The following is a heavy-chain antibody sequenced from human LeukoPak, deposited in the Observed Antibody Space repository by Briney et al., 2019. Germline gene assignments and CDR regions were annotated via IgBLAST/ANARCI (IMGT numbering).Heavy chain of an antibody. J-gene: IGHJ4*02. Sequence: SVKVSCKASGGTFSSYAISWVRQAPGQGLEWMGGIIPIFGTANYAQKFQGRVTITADESTSTAYMELSSLRAEDTAVYYCAKSPAKSPKTWSEFDYWGQGTLVTVSS. V-gene: IGHV1-69*13. D-gene: IGHD2-15*01. CDR3: AKSPAKSPKTWSEFDY. CDR1: GGTFSSYA. CDR2: IIPIFGTA.